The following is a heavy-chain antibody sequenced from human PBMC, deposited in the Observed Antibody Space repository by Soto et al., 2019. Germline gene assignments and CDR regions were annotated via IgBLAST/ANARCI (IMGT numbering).Heavy chain of an antibody. CDR1: GGSISSDDYY. CDR3: GTMPILVERSPMDV. J-gene: IGHJ6*02. D-gene: IGHD2-2*01. Sequence: SETLSLTCSGSGGSISSDDYYWRWIRQPPWKGVEWIGYIYYSGITSYNASLKSRTSISADPSNNQVSLKLDSLTAAETSVDFLGTMPILVERSPMDVGTPGTWVAVSS. V-gene: IGHV4-30-4*01. CDR2: IYYSGIT.